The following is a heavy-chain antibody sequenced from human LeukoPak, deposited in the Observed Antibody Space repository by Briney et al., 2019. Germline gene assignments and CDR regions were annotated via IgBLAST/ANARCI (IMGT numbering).Heavy chain of an antibody. J-gene: IGHJ4*02. V-gene: IGHV3-30*02. D-gene: IGHD2-21*02. CDR3: AKDRGDFPPYFDS. CDR2: IRKDGYDE. CDR1: GFTFNAYA. Sequence: GGSLRLSCAASGFTFNAYAMHWVRQAPGKGLEWVSFIRKDGYDEKYANSVKGRFTISRDNSKNTAYLQLTSLRIEDTAVYYCAKDRGDFPPYFDSWGPGTLVTVSS.